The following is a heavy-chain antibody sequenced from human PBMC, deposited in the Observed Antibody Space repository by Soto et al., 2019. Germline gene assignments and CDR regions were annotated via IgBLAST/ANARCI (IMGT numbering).Heavy chain of an antibody. D-gene: IGHD3-3*02. CDR2: RGSGGST. J-gene: IGHJ6*03. CDR1: GFIFSNYA. V-gene: IGHV3-23*01. Sequence: EVQLLESGGGVVQPGGSLTLSCAASGFIFSNYAMTWVRQAPGKGLEWVSSRGSGGSTYQADSVKGRFIISRDNSKNMLYLQMDSLRAEDTAVYYCAKFIRPTYDFYYRDAWGKGTAVIVS. CDR3: AKFIRPTYDFYYRDA.